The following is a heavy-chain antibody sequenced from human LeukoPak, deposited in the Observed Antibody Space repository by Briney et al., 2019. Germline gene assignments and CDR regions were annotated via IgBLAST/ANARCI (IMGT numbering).Heavy chain of an antibody. D-gene: IGHD5-24*01. CDR2: MNPSSGNT. J-gene: IGHJ3*02. V-gene: IGHV1-8*01. CDR3: AIVPSEIASI. CDR1: GYTFTSYV. Sequence: GASEKVSCKASGYTFTSYVINWVGQATGQGLEWMGYMNPSSGNTAYAQKFQGRVTITTDTSISPAYMELSSLRSGDTAVYYCAIVPSEIASIWGERTMVTVSS.